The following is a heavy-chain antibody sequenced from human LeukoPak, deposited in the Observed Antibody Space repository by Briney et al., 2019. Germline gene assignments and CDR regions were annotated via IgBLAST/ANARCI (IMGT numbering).Heavy chain of an antibody. D-gene: IGHD1-14*01. J-gene: IGHJ3*02. Sequence: PSETLSLTCTVSGGSFISDYWNWIRQPPGKGLEWIGYVYYSGSTNYNPSLKSRVTISVDTSKNQFSLKLSSVTAADTAVYYCARHVFSDRNDNDAFDIWGQGTMVTVSS. CDR1: GGSFISDY. CDR2: VYYSGST. CDR3: ARHVFSDRNDNDAFDI. V-gene: IGHV4-59*08.